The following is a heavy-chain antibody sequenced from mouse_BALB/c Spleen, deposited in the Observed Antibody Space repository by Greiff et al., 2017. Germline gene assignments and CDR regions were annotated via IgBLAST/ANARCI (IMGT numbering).Heavy chain of an antibody. J-gene: IGHJ3*01. CDR2: ISSGGSYT. CDR1: GFTFSSYA. D-gene: IGHD2-4*01. CDR3: ARGFYDYDTFAY. Sequence: DVMLVESGGGLVQPGGSRKLSCAASGFTFSSYAMSWVRQSPEKRLEWVAEISSGGSYTYYPDTVTGRFTISRDNAKNTLYLEMSSLRSEDTAMYYCARGFYDYDTFAYWGQGTLVTVSA. V-gene: IGHV5-9-4*01.